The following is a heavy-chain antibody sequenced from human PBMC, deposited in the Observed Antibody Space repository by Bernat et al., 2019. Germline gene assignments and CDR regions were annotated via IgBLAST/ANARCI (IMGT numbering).Heavy chain of an antibody. Sequence: QVQLVESGGGLVKPGGSLRLSCAASGFTFSDYYMSWIRQAPGKGLEWVSYISSSSSYTNYADSVKGRFTISRDNAKNSLYLQMNSLRAKDTAVYYCARGGPYGYSLDIWGQGTMVTVSS. V-gene: IGHV3-11*06. D-gene: IGHD5-18*01. J-gene: IGHJ3*02. CDR1: GFTFSDYY. CDR2: ISSSSSYT. CDR3: ARGGPYGYSLDI.